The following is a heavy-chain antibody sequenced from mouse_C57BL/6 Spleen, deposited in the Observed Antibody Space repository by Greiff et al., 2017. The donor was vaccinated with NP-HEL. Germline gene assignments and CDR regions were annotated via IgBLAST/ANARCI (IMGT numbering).Heavy chain of an antibody. V-gene: IGHV1-12*01. Sequence: SGAELVRPGASVKMSCKASGYTFTSYNMHWVKQTPRQGLEWIGAIYPGNGDTSYNQKFKGKATLTVDKSSSTAYMQLSSLTSEDSAVYFCARHSTTVVEAGYFDYWGQGTTLTVSS. J-gene: IGHJ2*01. CDR3: ARHSTTVVEAGYFDY. CDR2: IYPGNGDT. D-gene: IGHD1-1*01. CDR1: GYTFTSYN.